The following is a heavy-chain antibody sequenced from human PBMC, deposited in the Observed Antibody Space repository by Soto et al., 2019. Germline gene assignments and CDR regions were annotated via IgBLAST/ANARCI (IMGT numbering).Heavy chain of an antibody. Sequence: QLQLQESGPGLVKPSETLSLTCTVSGGSISSSSYYWGWIRQPPGKGLEWIGSIYYSGSTYYIPSLKIRVTISVDTSKIQFSLNLSSVTAADTSLYYCASPLDVCSVGSCYRHAFDIWGQGTMVTVSS. CDR2: IYYSGST. V-gene: IGHV4-39*01. CDR3: ASPLDVCSVGSCYRHAFDI. J-gene: IGHJ3*02. CDR1: GGSISSSSYY. D-gene: IGHD2-15*01.